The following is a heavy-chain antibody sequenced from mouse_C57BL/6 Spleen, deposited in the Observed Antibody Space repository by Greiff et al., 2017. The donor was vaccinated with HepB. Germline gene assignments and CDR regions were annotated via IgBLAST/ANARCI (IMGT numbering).Heavy chain of an antibody. CDR1: GYTFTDYN. CDR3: ARWESDDDGGSYWYFDV. Sequence: EVQLQQSGPELVKPGASVKIPCKASGYTFTDYNMDWVKQSHGKSLEWIGDINPNNGGTIYNQKFKGKATLTVDKSSSTAYMELSSLPSEDTAVYDCARWESDDDGGSYWYFDVWGTGTTVTVSS. J-gene: IGHJ1*03. D-gene: IGHD1-1*02. CDR2: INPNNGGT. V-gene: IGHV1-18*01.